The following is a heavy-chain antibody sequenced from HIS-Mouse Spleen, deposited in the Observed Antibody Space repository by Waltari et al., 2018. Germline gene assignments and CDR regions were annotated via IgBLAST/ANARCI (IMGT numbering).Heavy chain of an antibody. V-gene: IGHV3-43D*03. J-gene: IGHJ4*02. CDR2: ISWDGGST. Sequence: EVQLVESGGVVVQPGGSLRLSCAASGFTFDDYAMHWVRQAPGKGLEGVSFISWDGGSTYYADSMKGRFTISRDNSKNSLYLQMNSLRAEDTALYYCAKDRDGSGSYSDYWGQGTLVTVSS. CDR1: GFTFDDYA. D-gene: IGHD3-10*01. CDR3: AKDRDGSGSYSDY.